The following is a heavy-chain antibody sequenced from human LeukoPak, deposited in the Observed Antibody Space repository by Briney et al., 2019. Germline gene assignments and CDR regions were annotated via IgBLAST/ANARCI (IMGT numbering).Heavy chain of an antibody. CDR3: ARRGDYEFDS. CDR1: GGSLSSSSYY. CDR2: IYYSGST. D-gene: IGHD4-17*01. Sequence: SETLSLTCTVSGGSLSSSSYYWGWIRQPPGKGLEWIGSIYYSGSTYYNPSLKSRVTISVDTSKNQFSLKPTSVTAADTAVYYCARRGDYEFDSWGQGTLVTVSS. V-gene: IGHV4-39*01. J-gene: IGHJ4*02.